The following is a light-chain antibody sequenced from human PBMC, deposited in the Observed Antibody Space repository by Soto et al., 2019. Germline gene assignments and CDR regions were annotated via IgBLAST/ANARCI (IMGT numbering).Light chain of an antibody. J-gene: IGLJ3*02. CDR2: EVS. CDR3: SSSASSNHWGV. CDR1: SSDVGSYDY. Sequence: QSALTQPPSASGSPGQSVTISCTGTSSDVGSYDYVAWYQQHPGKAPKLMIYEVSKRPSGVPDRFSGSKSGNTASLTVSGLQGEDEADYYCSSSASSNHWGVFGGGTKRTVL. V-gene: IGLV2-8*01.